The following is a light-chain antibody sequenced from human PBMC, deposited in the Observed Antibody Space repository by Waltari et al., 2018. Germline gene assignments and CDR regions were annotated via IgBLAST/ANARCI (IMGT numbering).Light chain of an antibody. J-gene: IGKJ4*01. CDR3: HQYDAYPLT. V-gene: IGKV1-5*03. Sequence: DVQLTQSPSTLSASVGDRVNITCRASQNLNTQLAWYQQKPGTATKRINYKASTLENGVPSRFGGSGSGTDFTLTISSLQPDDFATYYCHQYDAYPLTFGGGSKVEVK. CDR1: QNLNTQ. CDR2: KAS.